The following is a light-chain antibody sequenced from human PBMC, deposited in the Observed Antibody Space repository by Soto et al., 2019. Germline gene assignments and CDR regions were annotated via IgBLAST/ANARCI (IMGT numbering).Light chain of an antibody. CDR2: DAS. CDR1: QGISSG. CDR3: QQFNSYPWT. V-gene: IGKV1-13*02. Sequence: AIQLTQSPSSLSASVGDRVTITCRASQGISSGLAGYEQKPGKSPKLLIYDASSLESGGPSRLRGSGSGTDFTLTISSLQSEEFATYYCQQFNSYPWTFGQGTKVEIK. J-gene: IGKJ1*01.